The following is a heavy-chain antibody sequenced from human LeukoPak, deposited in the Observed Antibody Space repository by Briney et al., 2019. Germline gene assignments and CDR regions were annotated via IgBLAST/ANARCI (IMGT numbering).Heavy chain of an antibody. D-gene: IGHD6-19*01. CDR2: ISYDGSNK. Sequence: FLRLSCAASGFTFSSYAMHWVRQAPGKGLEWVAVISYDGSNKCYADSVKGRFTISRDNSKNTLYLQMNSLRAEDTAVYYCARDMGQWLARYYMDVWGKGTTVTVSS. V-gene: IGHV3-30*01. CDR3: ARDMGQWLARYYMDV. CDR1: GFTFSSYA. J-gene: IGHJ6*03.